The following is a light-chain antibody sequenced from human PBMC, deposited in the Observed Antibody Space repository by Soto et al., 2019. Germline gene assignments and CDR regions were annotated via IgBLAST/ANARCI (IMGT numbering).Light chain of an antibody. V-gene: IGKV1-5*01. CDR2: DAS. CDR1: HSISTW. J-gene: IGKJ1*01. CDR3: QQYNDYSGM. Sequence: IPVTQSHSKLSASVGDRVTITCRARHSISTWLAWHQQKPGKAPRLLIYDASNLQRGVPSRFSGSGSGTEFTLTISSLQSEDFATYYCQQYNDYSGMFGQGTKVDIK.